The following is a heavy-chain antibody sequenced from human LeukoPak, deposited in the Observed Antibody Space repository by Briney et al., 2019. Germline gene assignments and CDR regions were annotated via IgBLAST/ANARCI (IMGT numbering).Heavy chain of an antibody. V-gene: IGHV3-21*01. CDR3: ARDNDYGDYKGVDAFDI. Sequence: GGSLRLSCAASGFTFSIYSMNWVRQAPGKGPEWVSYISSSGRYIDYADSVKGRFTISRDNAKNSLFLQMNSLRAEDTAVYYCARDNDYGDYKGVDAFDIWGQGTMVTVSS. CDR1: GFTFSIYS. D-gene: IGHD4-17*01. CDR2: ISSSGRYI. J-gene: IGHJ3*02.